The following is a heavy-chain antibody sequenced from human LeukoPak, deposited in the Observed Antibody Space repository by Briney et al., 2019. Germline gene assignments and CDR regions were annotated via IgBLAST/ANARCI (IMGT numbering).Heavy chain of an antibody. CDR2: ISYDGSNK. D-gene: IGHD6-19*01. J-gene: IGHJ4*02. V-gene: IGHV3-30-3*01. CDR3: ARETPWLVLDY. CDR1: GFTFSSYA. Sequence: PGGSLRLSCAASGFTFSSYAMHWVRQAPGKGLEWVAVISYDGSNKYYADSVKGRFTISRDNSKNTLYLQMNSLRAEDTAVYYCARETPWLVLDYWGQGTLVTVYS.